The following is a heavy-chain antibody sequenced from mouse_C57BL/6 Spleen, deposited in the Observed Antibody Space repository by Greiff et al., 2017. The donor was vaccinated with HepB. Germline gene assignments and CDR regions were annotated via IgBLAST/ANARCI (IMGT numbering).Heavy chain of an antibody. CDR1: GYTFTDYY. Sequence: VQLQQSGPELVKPGASVKISCKASGYTFTDYYMNWVKQSHGKSLEWIGDINPNNGGTSYNQKFKGKATLTVDKSSSTAYMELRSLTSEDSAVYYCARPLYYDPYYYAMDYWGQGTSVTVSS. J-gene: IGHJ4*01. CDR3: ARPLYYDPYYYAMDY. V-gene: IGHV1-26*01. CDR2: INPNNGGT. D-gene: IGHD2-4*01.